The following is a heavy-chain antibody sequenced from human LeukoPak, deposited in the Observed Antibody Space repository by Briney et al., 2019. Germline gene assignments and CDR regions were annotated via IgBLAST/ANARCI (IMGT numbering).Heavy chain of an antibody. Sequence: GGSLTLSCTVSGFTVSSNSMSWVRQAPGKGREWGSFIYSDNTHYPDSVKGRFTISRDNSKNTLYLQMNSLRAEDTAVYYCARRAGAYSHPYDYWGQGTLVTVSS. J-gene: IGHJ4*02. V-gene: IGHV3-53*01. CDR3: ARRAGAYSHPYDY. CDR1: GFTVSSNS. D-gene: IGHD4/OR15-4a*01. CDR2: IYSDNT.